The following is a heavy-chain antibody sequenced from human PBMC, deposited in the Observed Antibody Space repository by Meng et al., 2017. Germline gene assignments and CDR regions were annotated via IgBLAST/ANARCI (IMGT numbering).Heavy chain of an antibody. CDR2: INHSGGST. CDR3: ARDGGGFIAAHSNWFDP. D-gene: IGHD6-6*01. Sequence: QVHLVRTGAERKKPGAVCKVSSKASCYTFPSYYMHWVRQAPGQGLEWMGIINHSGGSTSYAQKFQGRVTMTRDTSTSTVYMELSSLRSEDTAVYYCARDGGGFIAAHSNWFDPWGQGTLVTVSS. V-gene: IGHV1-46*01. J-gene: IGHJ5*02. CDR1: CYTFPSYY.